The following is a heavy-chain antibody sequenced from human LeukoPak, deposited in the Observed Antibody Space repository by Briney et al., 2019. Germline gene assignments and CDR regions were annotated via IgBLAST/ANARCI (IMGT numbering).Heavy chain of an antibody. CDR2: IWYDGSNE. CDR3: AREVNNGWYD. Sequence: GGSLRLSCAASGFTFSSYAIHWVRQAPGKGLEWVAAIWYDGSNEYYGDSVKGRFTISRDNSKNTLYLQMNSLRAEDTAVYYCAREVNNGWYDWGQGTLVTVSS. D-gene: IGHD6-19*01. V-gene: IGHV3-33*01. CDR1: GFTFSSYA. J-gene: IGHJ4*02.